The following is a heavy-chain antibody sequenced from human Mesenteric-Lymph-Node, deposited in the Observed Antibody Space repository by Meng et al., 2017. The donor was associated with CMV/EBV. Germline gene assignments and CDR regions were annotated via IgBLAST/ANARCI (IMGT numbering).Heavy chain of an antibody. CDR1: GGSVSSGSHY. Sequence: SETLSLTCTVSGGSVSSGSHYWNWIRQPPGKGLEWIGYIYYSGSTNYNPSLKSRVTISVDTSRKQFSLKLSSVTAADTAVYYCARGFIGDVWGQGTTVTVSS. J-gene: IGHJ6*02. V-gene: IGHV4-61*01. CDR2: IYYSGST. CDR3: ARGFIGDV.